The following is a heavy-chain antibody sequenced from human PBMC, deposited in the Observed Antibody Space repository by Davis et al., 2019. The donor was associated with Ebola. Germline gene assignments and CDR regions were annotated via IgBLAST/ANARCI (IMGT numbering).Heavy chain of an antibody. V-gene: IGHV1-46*02. CDR2: INPSGGST. CDR1: GYTFNIYH. Sequence: ASVKVSCKASGYTFNIYHVHWVRQAPGQGLEWMGIINPSGGSTSYAQKFQGRVTMTRDTSTSTVYMELSSLRSEDTAVYYCARAPTVTRAAYWGQGTLVTVSS. CDR3: ARAPTVTRAAY. D-gene: IGHD4-17*01. J-gene: IGHJ4*02.